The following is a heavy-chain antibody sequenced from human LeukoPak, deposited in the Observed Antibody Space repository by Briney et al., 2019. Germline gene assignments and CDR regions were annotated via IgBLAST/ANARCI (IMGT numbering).Heavy chain of an antibody. V-gene: IGHV4-59*08. CDR1: GGSLSSYY. CDR2: IYYSGST. Sequence: SETLSLTCTVPGGSLSSYYGSWIRQPPGKGLERNGYIYYSGSTKYNPSLKSRVTRSVDTSKHQFSLKLSSVTAADTAVYYCARHVLLWFGELSYPDYWGQGTLVTVSS. D-gene: IGHD3-10*01. J-gene: IGHJ4*02. CDR3: ARHVLLWFGELSYPDY.